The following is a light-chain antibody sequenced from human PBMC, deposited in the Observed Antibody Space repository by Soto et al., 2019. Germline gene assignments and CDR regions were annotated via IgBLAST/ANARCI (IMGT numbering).Light chain of an antibody. CDR1: QGIGSY. CDR3: QQVNAYPWT. V-gene: IGKV1-9*01. Sequence: DIQLTQSPSFLSASVGDRVTITCRASQGIGSYLAWYQQKPGNAPKLLIYAASTLQSGVPSRFSGSGSGTEFTLTISSLQPEDFASYYCQQVNAYPWTFGQGTKVEIE. CDR2: AAS. J-gene: IGKJ1*01.